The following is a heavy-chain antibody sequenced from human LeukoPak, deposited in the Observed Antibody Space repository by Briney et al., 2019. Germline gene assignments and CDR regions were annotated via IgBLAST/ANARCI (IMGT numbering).Heavy chain of an antibody. D-gene: IGHD1-1*01. J-gene: IGHJ1*01. CDR2: IKWDDGST. Sequence: PGGSLRLSCAPAGFTFRDYNMHWVRHAPGKGLEWVSHIKWDDGSTYYADSVKGRFTISRDNSKNSLYLQMNSLRTEDTALYYCAKDRERFGSGPIRHWGQGTLVTVSS. CDR1: GFTFRDYN. V-gene: IGHV3-43*01. CDR3: AKDRERFGSGPIRH.